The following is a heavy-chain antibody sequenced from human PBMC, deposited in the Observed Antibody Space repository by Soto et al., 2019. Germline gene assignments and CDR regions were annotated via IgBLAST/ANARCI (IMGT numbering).Heavy chain of an antibody. Sequence: GGSLRLSCAASGFTFSSYAVSWVRQSPGKGPEWISSISGSGSTIYYADSVKGRFTISRDNSKNTLYLQMSSLRAEDTAVYYCAKVFYYYDSSGYYYFDYWGQGTLVTVSS. V-gene: IGHV3-23*01. D-gene: IGHD3-22*01. CDR2: ISGSGSTI. CDR3: AKVFYYYDSSGYYYFDY. CDR1: GFTFSSYA. J-gene: IGHJ4*02.